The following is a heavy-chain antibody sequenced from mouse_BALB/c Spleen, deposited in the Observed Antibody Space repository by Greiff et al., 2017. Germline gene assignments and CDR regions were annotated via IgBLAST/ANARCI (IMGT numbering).Heavy chain of an antibody. CDR1: GFNIKDTY. J-gene: IGHJ4*01. CDR2: IDPANGNT. V-gene: IGHV14-3*02. D-gene: IGHD3-1*01. CDR3: ARQRGLQYDMDY. Sequence: VQLQQSGAELVKPGASVKLSCTASGFNIKDTYMHWVKQRPEQGLEWIGRIDPANGNTKYDPKFQGKSTITADTTSNKDYLQLSSLTSEDTAVYYCARQRGLQYDMDYWGEGTTVTVSS.